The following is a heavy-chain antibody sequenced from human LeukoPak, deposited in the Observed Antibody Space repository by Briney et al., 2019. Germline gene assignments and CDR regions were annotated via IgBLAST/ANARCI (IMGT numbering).Heavy chain of an antibody. D-gene: IGHD6-19*01. CDR3: XXXSPVAGTFDS. Sequence: PSETLSLTCSVSGGSISSYYWSWIRQPPGRGLEWIGFIEYTGSTDYSPSLKSRLTISVDTSKNLFSLKLSSVSAADTAVYYCXXXSPVAGTFDSWGQGTLVTVSS. CDR2: IEYTGST. V-gene: IGHV4-59*01. CDR1: GGSISSYY. J-gene: IGHJ4*02.